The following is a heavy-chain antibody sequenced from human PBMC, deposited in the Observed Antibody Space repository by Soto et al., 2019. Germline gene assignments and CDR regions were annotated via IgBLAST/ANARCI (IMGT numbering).Heavy chain of an antibody. CDR2: IYHSGST. J-gene: IGHJ4*02. CDR3: GVVPAATGDY. D-gene: IGHD2-2*01. V-gene: IGHV4-38-2*01. Sequence: PSETLSLTCAVSGYSISSGYYWGWIRQPPGKGLEWIGSIYHSGSTYYNPSLKSRVTISVDTSKNQFSLKLSSVTAADTAVYYCGVVPAATGDYCGQGPLLTVSS. CDR1: GYSISSGYY.